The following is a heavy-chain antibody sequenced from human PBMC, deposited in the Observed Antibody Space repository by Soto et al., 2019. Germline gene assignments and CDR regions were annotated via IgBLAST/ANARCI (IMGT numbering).Heavy chain of an antibody. CDR2: IYYSGST. CDR3: ARSLDPSDFDY. J-gene: IGHJ4*02. CDR1: GGSISSYY. Sequence: SETLSLTCTVSGGSISSYYWSWIRQPPGKGLEWIGYIYYSGSTNYNPSLKSRVTISVDTSKNQFSLKLSSVTAADTAVYYCARSLDPSDFDYWGQGTLVTVSS. V-gene: IGHV4-59*01.